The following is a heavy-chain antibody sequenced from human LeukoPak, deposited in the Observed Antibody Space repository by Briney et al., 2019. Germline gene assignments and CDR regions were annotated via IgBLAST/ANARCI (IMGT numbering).Heavy chain of an antibody. CDR2: IYYSGHT. CDR3: ASGGFWSGCLT. D-gene: IGHD3-3*01. V-gene: IGHV4-59*11. J-gene: IGHJ5*02. Sequence: SETLSLTCSVSGGSINSLYWSWIRQIPGKGLEWIGYIYYSGHTNSNPSLRSRVTISIDTSRTQFSLNLTSVSAADTAVYYCASGGFWSGCLTWGQGILVTVSS. CDR1: GGSINSLY.